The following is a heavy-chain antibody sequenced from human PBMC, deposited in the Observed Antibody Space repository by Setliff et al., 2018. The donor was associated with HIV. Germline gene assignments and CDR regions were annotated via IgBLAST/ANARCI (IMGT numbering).Heavy chain of an antibody. J-gene: IGHJ4*02. CDR2: LSATGVTT. V-gene: IGHV3-23*01. CDR3: VKDELGSYSSGWFFDQ. CDR1: GFTFREKA. D-gene: IGHD6-19*01. Sequence: PGGSLRLSCVASGFTFREKAMTWVRQGPGKGLEWVAGLSATGVTTHYADSVKGRSTISRDNSKDTLYLQLNSLRAEDTAVYYCVKDELGSYSSGWFFDQWGQGTLVTVSS.